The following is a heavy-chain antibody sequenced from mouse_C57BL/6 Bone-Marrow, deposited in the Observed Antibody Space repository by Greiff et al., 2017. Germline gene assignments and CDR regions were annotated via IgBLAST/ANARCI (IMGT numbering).Heavy chain of an antibody. CDR3: DITGVGAMDY. D-gene: IGHD1-1*01. J-gene: IGHJ4*01. Sequence: VQLQQSGPGLVAPSQSLSITCTVSGFSLTSYAISWVRQPPGKGLEWLGVIWTGGGTNYNSAHKTRLSNSKDNSKSQVSLKMNSLQTDDTARDYCDITGVGAMDYWGQGTSVTVSS. V-gene: IGHV2-9-1*01. CDR2: IWTGGGT. CDR1: GFSLTSYA.